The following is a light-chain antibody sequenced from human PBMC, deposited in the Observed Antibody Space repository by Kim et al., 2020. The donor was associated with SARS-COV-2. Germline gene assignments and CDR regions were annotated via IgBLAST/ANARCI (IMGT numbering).Light chain of an antibody. CDR3: QRYNSYLWT. V-gene: IGKV1-5*03. Sequence: DIQMTQSPSTLSASVGDRVTNTCRASQSISSWLAWYQQKPGKAPKLLIYKASSLESGVPSRFSGSGSGTEFTLTISSLQPDDFATYYCQRYNSYLWTFGQGTKVNIK. J-gene: IGKJ1*01. CDR1: QSISSW. CDR2: KAS.